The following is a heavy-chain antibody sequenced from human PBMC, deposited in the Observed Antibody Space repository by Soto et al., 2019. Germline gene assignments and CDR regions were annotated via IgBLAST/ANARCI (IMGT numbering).Heavy chain of an antibody. J-gene: IGHJ4*02. CDR2: IYYSGST. V-gene: IGHV4-59*01. Sequence: SETLSLTCTVSGGSISSYYWSWIRQPPGKGLEWIGYIYYSGSTNYNPSLKSRVTISVDTSKNQFSLKLSSVTAADTAVYYCARDSALYYDFWSGYFDYWGQGTLVTVSS. D-gene: IGHD3-3*01. CDR3: ARDSALYYDFWSGYFDY. CDR1: GGSISSYY.